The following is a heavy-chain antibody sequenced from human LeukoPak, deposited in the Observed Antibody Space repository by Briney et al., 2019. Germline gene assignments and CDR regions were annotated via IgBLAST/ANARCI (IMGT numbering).Heavy chain of an antibody. CDR2: IYYSGST. CDR1: GGSISSYY. V-gene: IGHV4-59*01. D-gene: IGHD2-2*01. CDR3: AGALGSTRGWFDP. Sequence: PSETLSLTCTVSGGSISSYYWSWIRQPPGKGLEWIGYIYYSGSTNYNPSLKSRVTISVDTSKNQFSLKLSSVTAADTAVYYCAGALGSTRGWFDPWGQGTLVTVSS. J-gene: IGHJ5*02.